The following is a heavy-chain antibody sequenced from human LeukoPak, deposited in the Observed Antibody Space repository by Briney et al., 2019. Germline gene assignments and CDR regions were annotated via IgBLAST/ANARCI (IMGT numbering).Heavy chain of an antibody. D-gene: IGHD3-10*01. V-gene: IGHV3-9*01. Sequence: GRSLRLSCAASGFTFDDYAMHWVWQAPGKGLEWVSGISWNSGSIGYADSVKGRFTISRDNAKNSLYLQMNSLRAEDTALYYCAKDIGGSGNDAFDIWGQGTMATVSS. CDR2: ISWNSGSI. CDR1: GFTFDDYA. CDR3: AKDIGGSGNDAFDI. J-gene: IGHJ3*02.